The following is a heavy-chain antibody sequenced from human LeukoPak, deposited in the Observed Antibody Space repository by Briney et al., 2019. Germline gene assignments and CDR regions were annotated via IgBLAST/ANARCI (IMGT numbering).Heavy chain of an antibody. Sequence: PSETLSLTCAVSGGSISSGGYSWGWIRQPPGKGLEWIGYIYHSGRTYYNPSLKSRVTISVDRSKNQFSLKLSSVTAADTAVYYCARGAPVGGSIDYWGQGTLVTVSS. CDR2: IYHSGRT. V-gene: IGHV4-30-2*01. D-gene: IGHD2-15*01. CDR1: GGSISSGGYS. CDR3: ARGAPVGGSIDY. J-gene: IGHJ4*02.